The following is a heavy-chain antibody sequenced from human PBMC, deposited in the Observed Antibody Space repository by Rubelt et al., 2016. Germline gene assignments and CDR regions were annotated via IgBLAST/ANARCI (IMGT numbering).Heavy chain of an antibody. CDR1: GFTFSTYA. J-gene: IGHJ4*02. V-gene: IGHV3-30*04. CDR2: ISYDGNNK. Sequence: QVQLVESGGGVVQPGRSLRLSCVGSGFTFSTYAMHWVRQAPGRGLEWVAVISYDGNNKYYADSVKGRFTISRDNSKNTLLLQMNSLRAEDTAGYYCVRGNSGSYFSYPYDYWGQGTLVTASS. CDR3: VRGNSGSYFSYPYDY. D-gene: IGHD1-26*01.